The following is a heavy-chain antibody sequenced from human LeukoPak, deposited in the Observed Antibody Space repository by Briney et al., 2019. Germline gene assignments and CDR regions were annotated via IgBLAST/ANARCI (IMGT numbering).Heavy chain of an antibody. V-gene: IGHV6-1*01. CDR1: GDSVSSNSAA. CDR3: ARDDIVVVPAAIIYYYYGMDV. Sequence: SQTLSLTCAISGDSVSSNSAAWNWIRQSPSRGLEWLGRTYYRSKWYNDYAVSVKSRITINPDTSKNQFSLQLNSVTPEDTAVYYCARDDIVVVPAAIIYYYYGMDVWGQGTTVTVSS. J-gene: IGHJ6*02. CDR2: TYYRSKWYN. D-gene: IGHD2-2*02.